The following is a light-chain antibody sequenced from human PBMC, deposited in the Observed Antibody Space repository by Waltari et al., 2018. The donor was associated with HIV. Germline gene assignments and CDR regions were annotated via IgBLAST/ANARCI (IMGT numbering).Light chain of an antibody. CDR3: QTYDSAPFT. V-gene: IGKV1-27*01. CDR2: AAS. CDR1: QGISNH. J-gene: IGKJ3*01. Sequence: DIQMTQSPPSLSASVRDRVTITCRASQGISNHLAWYQQKPGKLPKLLIYAASTLQSGVPSRFSGSGSGTDFILTISSLQPEDVATYYCQTYDSAPFTFGPGTKVDIK.